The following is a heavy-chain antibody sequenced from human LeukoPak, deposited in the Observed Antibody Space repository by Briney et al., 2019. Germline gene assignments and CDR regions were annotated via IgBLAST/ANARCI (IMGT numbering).Heavy chain of an antibody. V-gene: IGHV4-38-2*02. D-gene: IGHD1-14*01. CDR2: IYHSGST. Sequence: KASETLSLTCTVSGYSISSGYCWGWIRQPPGKGLEWIGSIYHSGSTYYNPSLKSRVTISVDTSKNQFSLKLSSVTAADTAVYYCARVEGEPHFDYWGQGTLVTVSS. J-gene: IGHJ4*02. CDR1: GYSISSGYC. CDR3: ARVEGEPHFDY.